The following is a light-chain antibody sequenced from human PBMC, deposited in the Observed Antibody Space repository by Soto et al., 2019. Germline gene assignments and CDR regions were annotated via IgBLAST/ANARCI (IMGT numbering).Light chain of an antibody. CDR3: CSYAGSATYV. CDR1: TSDVGSYSL. V-gene: IGLV2-23*01. J-gene: IGLJ1*01. Sequence: LTQPASVSGSPGQSITISCTGTTSDVGSYSLVSWYQQHPGKAPKLMIYEGTKRPSGVSNRFSGSKSGNTASLTISGLQAEDEADYYCCSYAGSATYVFGTGTKVTVL. CDR2: EGT.